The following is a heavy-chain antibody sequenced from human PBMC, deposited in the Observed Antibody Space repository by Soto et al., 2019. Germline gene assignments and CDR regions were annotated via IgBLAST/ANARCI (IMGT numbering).Heavy chain of an antibody. Sequence: QITLKESGPSLVRPAETLTLTCTFSGFSLITGVGVGWVRQPPGKALEWLAVIFWDKNDYYRPSLQTRVTISQDTSEDQVVLTMTIMEPEDTATYYCTQIYGSGSWGWYFHSWGQATLVTVSS. CDR3: TQIYGSGSWGWYFHS. J-gene: IGHJ4*02. V-gene: IGHV2-5*02. CDR1: GFSLITGVG. D-gene: IGHD1-26*01. CDR2: IFWDKND.